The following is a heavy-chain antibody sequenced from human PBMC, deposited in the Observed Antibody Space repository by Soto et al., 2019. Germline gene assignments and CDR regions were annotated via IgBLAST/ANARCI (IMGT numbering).Heavy chain of an antibody. CDR2: ISINSNYR. CDR3: VRCGGGGQFDY. CDR1: GFSLSDFY. D-gene: IGHD2-21*01. J-gene: IGHJ4*02. V-gene: IGHV3-11*06. Sequence: QIQLVESGGGLVKPGGSLRLSCAASGFSLSDFYMSWIRQAPGNGLEWVSYISINSNYREYADSVKGRHTISRENAKKSLYLQMNSLRGEDTAVYYCVRCGGGGQFDYWGQGTLVSVSS.